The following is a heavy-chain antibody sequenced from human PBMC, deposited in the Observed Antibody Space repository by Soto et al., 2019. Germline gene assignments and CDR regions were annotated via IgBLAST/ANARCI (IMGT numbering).Heavy chain of an antibody. CDR1: GYTFTSYD. J-gene: IGHJ6*02. V-gene: IGHV1-8*01. CDR2: MNPNSGNT. CDR3: AREKTSYGMDV. Sequence: QVQLVQSGAEVKKPEASLKVSCKASGYTFTSYDINWVRQATGQGLEWMGWMNPNSGNTGYAQKFQGRVTMTSNTSIITAYMELSSLRSGDTAVYYCAREKTSYGMDVGGQGKTVSVSS.